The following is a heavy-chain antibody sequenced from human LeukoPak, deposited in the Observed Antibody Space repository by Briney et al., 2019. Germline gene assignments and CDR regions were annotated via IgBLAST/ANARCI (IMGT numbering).Heavy chain of an antibody. D-gene: IGHD6-13*01. J-gene: IGHJ6*03. CDR2: IYTSGST. CDR3: ARGRVSSSSWQSVYYYYLYMDV. Sequence: SETLSLTCTVSGGSISSGSYYWSWIRQPAGKGLEWIGRIYTSGSTNYNPSLKSRVTISVDTSKNQFSLKLSSVTAADTALYYCARGRVSSSSWQSVYYYYLYMDVWGKGSTVTVSS. CDR1: GGSISSGSYY. V-gene: IGHV4-61*02.